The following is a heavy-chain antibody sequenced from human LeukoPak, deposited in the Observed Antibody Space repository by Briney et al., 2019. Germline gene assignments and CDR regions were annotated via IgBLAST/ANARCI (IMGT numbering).Heavy chain of an antibody. CDR3: ARGYDSSAYYPFNY. V-gene: IGHV4-59*11. CDR2: ISDSGST. J-gene: IGHJ4*02. Sequence: SETLSLTCVVSGGSLSTHHWSWIRQSPGRGLEWIGYISDSGSTNYNPSLKSRVTISVDTSKDQFSLMLSSVAAADTAVYYCARGYDSSAYYPFNYWGQGTLVTVSS. CDR1: GGSLSTHH. D-gene: IGHD3-22*01.